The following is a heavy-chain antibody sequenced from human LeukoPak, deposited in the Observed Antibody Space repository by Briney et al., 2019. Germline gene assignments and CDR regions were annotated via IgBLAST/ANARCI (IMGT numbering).Heavy chain of an antibody. CDR2: IYHSGST. V-gene: IGHV4-30-2*01. D-gene: IGHD6-13*01. CDR3: ARGFFIAEAGYFDY. CDR1: GGSIISGGCS. Sequence: PWETLSLTCAGSGGSIISGGCSWRWLPQPPGKGLEWIGYIYHSGSTYYNPSLKSRVTISVDRSKNQFPLKLSSENAADTAVYYCARGFFIAEAGYFDYWGQGTLVTVSS. J-gene: IGHJ4*02.